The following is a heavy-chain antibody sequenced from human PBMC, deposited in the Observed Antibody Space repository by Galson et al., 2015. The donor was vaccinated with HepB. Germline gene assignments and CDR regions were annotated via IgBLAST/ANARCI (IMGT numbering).Heavy chain of an antibody. V-gene: IGHV1-8*01. D-gene: IGHD2/OR15-2a*01. CDR3: ARGYCTSTTCNWYFDL. CDR1: GYTLTSHD. CDR2: MNPNSGNT. J-gene: IGHJ2*01. Sequence: SVKVSCKASGYTLTSHDINWVRQATGQGLEWMGWMNPNSGNTAYAQKFQGRVTMTRSTSISTAYMELSSLTSEDTAMYYCARGYCTSTTCNWYFDLRGRGTLVTVSS.